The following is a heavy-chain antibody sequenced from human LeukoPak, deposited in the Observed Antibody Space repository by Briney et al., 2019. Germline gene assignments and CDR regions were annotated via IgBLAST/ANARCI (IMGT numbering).Heavy chain of an antibody. D-gene: IGHD3-10*01. CDR1: AYSISSGFF. J-gene: IGHJ4*02. Sequence: PSETLSLTCSVSAYSISSGFFWGWVRQPPGKGLEWIGSIYHSGNTYYNPSLKSRVTISVDTSKNQFSLRLTSVTAADTAVYYCVRYGSGTYSTPCNYWGQGTLVPVSS. CDR3: VRYGSGTYSTPCNY. V-gene: IGHV4-38-2*02. CDR2: IYHSGNT.